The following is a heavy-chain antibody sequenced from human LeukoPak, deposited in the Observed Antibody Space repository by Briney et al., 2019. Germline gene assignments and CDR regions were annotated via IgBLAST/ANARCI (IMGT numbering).Heavy chain of an antibody. CDR2: IYYSGST. Sequence: SETLSLTCTVSGGSISSSSYYWGWIRQPPGKGLEWIGSIYYSGSTYYNPSLKSRVTISVDTSKNQFSLKLSSVTAADTAVCYCARRVLKGMTLDYWGQGTLVTVSS. D-gene: IGHD6-13*01. CDR3: ARRVLKGMTLDY. J-gene: IGHJ4*02. V-gene: IGHV4-39*01. CDR1: GGSISSSSYY.